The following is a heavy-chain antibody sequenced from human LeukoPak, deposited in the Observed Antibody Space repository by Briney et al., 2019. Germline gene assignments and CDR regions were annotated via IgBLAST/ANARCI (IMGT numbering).Heavy chain of an antibody. J-gene: IGHJ4*02. CDR1: GFTFSRLW. Sequence: GGSLTLSCAASGFTFSRLWMTWVRQTPGRGLEGVASVRDDGREKSYADSVKGRFTISRDNAENSLFLQMTGPRVEDTAVYYCARGGSDSSRYWVHWGQGTLVTVSS. D-gene: IGHD6-25*01. V-gene: IGHV3-7*01. CDR3: ARGGSDSSRYWVH. CDR2: VRDDGREK.